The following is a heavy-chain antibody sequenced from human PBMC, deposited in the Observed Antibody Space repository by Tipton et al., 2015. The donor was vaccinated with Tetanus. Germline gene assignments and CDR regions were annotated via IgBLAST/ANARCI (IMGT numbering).Heavy chain of an antibody. CDR2: LNPKSGSA. D-gene: IGHD2-2*01. J-gene: IGHJ6*02. CDR1: GYTFTSYG. CDR3: ASGSSIRHGLDV. Sequence: QVQLVQSGAEVKKPGASVKVSCKASGYTFTSYGLNWVRKAAGRGFEWMGWLNPKSGSAAYAPRFQGRVTMTTNTSITTAFMEVASQTYEDTAVYYCASGSSIRHGLDVWGHGTSVTVSS. V-gene: IGHV1-8*02.